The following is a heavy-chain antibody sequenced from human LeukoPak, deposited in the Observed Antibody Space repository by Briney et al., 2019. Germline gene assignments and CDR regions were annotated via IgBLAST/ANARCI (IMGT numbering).Heavy chain of an antibody. CDR3: ARGRCSSTSCYSGADY. Sequence: SETLSLTCTVSGGSISSYYWSWIRQPPGKGLEWIGYIYYSGSTNYNPSLKSRVTISVDTSKNQFSLKLSSVTAADTAVYYCARGRCSSTSCYSGADYWGQGTLVTVSS. D-gene: IGHD2-2*01. J-gene: IGHJ4*02. CDR2: IYYSGST. V-gene: IGHV4-59*01. CDR1: GGSISSYY.